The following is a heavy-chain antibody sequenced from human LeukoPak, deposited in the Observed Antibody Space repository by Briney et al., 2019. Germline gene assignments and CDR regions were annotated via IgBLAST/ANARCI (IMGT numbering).Heavy chain of an antibody. V-gene: IGHV4-59*01. J-gene: IGHJ3*02. CDR1: GGSISSYY. CDR2: IYYSGST. CDR3: ARDALDAFDI. Sequence: SETLSLTCTVSGGSISSYYWSWIRQPPGKGLEWIGYIYYSGSTNYNPSLKSRVTISVDTSKNQFSLRLTSVTAADTAVYYCARDALDAFDIWGQGTMVTVSS.